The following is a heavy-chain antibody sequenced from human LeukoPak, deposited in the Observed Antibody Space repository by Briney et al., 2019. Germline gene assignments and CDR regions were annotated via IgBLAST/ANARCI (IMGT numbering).Heavy chain of an antibody. V-gene: IGHV3-7*03. CDR3: AREGDDYVWGSYCTRPNYFDY. J-gene: IGHJ4*02. CDR1: GFTFSSYW. D-gene: IGHD3-16*01. Sequence: PGGSLRLSCATSGFTFSSYWMSWVRRAPGKGLEWVANIKQDGSEKYYVDSVKGRFTISRDNAKNSLYLQMNSLRAEDTAVYYCAREGDDYVWGSYCTRPNYFDYWGQGTLVTVSS. CDR2: IKQDGSEK.